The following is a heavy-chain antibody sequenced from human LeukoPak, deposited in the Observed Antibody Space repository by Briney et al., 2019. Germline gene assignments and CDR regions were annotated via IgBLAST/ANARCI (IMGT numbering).Heavy chain of an antibody. Sequence: ASVKVSCKASGGTFTRYAISWVRQAPGQGLEWMGWISAYNGNTNYAQKLQGRVTMTTDTSTSTAYMELRSLRSDDTAVYYCARDYNDLTYYYYYGMDVWGQGTTVTVSS. V-gene: IGHV1-18*01. CDR3: ARDYNDLTYYYYYGMDV. D-gene: IGHD3-10*01. CDR2: ISAYNGNT. J-gene: IGHJ6*02. CDR1: GGTFTRYA.